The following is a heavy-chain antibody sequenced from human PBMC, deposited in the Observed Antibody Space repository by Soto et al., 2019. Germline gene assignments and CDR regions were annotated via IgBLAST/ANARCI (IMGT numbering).Heavy chain of an antibody. V-gene: IGHV5-10-1*01. CDR2: IDPTDSSS. CDR1: GYNFGSYW. Sequence: GESLKISCKGSGYNFGSYWISWVRQTPGKGLEWMGRIDPTDSSSNYNPPFEGHVTVSAEKSISTAYLEWSSLKTSDTAIYYCARHGAYTFSENFDFWGQGTLVTVSS. J-gene: IGHJ4*02. CDR3: ARHGAYTFSENFDF. D-gene: IGHD3-10*01.